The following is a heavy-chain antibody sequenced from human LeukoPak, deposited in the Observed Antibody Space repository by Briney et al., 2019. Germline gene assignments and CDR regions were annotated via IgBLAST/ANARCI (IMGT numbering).Heavy chain of an antibody. Sequence: GGSLRLSCAASGFTFSSYGMHWVRQAPGKGLEWVAFIRYDGSNKYYADSVKGRFTISRDNSKNTLYLQMNSLRAEDTAVYYCAKPYSSSWYDSEYFQHWGQGTLVTVSS. D-gene: IGHD6-13*01. CDR2: IRYDGSNK. J-gene: IGHJ1*01. CDR1: GFTFSSYG. V-gene: IGHV3-30*02. CDR3: AKPYSSSWYDSEYFQH.